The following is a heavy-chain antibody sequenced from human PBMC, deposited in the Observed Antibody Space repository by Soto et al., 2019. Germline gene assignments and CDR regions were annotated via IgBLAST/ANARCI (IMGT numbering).Heavy chain of an antibody. CDR3: ARRGYSSIWYFHYYYGMDV. CDR2: IYYSGST. Sequence: SETLSLTCTVSGGSISSSSYYWGWIRQPPGKGLEWIGSIYYSGSTYYNPSLKSRVTISVDTSKNQFSLKLSSVTAADTAVYYCARRGYSSIWYFHYYYGMDVWAKGPRSPSP. D-gene: IGHD6-13*01. CDR1: GGSISSSSYY. J-gene: IGHJ6*02. V-gene: IGHV4-39*01.